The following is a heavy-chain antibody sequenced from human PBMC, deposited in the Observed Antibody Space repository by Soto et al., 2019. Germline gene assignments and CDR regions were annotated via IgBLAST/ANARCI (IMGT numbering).Heavy chain of an antibody. CDR2: IYYTGST. Sequence: PSETLSLTCTVSDGSIISDDYYWTWIRQSPGKGLEWIGYIYYTGSTYYNPSLKSRVAISVDTSKNQFSLKLTSVTAADTAVYYCARDKITGLFDYWGQGTLVTVSS. J-gene: IGHJ4*02. D-gene: IGHD2-8*02. CDR1: DGSIISDDYY. CDR3: ARDKITGLFDY. V-gene: IGHV4-30-4*01.